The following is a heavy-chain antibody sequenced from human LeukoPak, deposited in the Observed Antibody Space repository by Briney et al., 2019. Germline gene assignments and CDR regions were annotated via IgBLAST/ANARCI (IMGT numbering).Heavy chain of an antibody. CDR1: GGSISSAAYY. CDR2: IYYTGTT. D-gene: IGHD6-13*01. V-gene: IGHV4-39*01. Sequence: SETLSLTCTVSGGSISSAAYYWGWVRQPPGNWLDWIGSIYYTGTTYYSPSLQTRATLSFDTSKNQFSLKLTSVTAAATAVYFCARRPIAAGNNWFDPWGQGTLVTVSS. J-gene: IGHJ5*02. CDR3: ARRPIAAGNNWFDP.